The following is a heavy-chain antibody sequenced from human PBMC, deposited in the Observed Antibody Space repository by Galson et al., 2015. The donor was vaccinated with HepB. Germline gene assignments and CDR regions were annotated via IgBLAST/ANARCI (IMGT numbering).Heavy chain of an antibody. CDR2: ISSSSSYI. J-gene: IGHJ6*02. Sequence: SLRLSCAASGFTFSSYSMNWVRQAPGKGLEWVSSISSSSSYIYYADSVKGRFTISRDNAKNSLYLQMNSLRAEDTAVYYCARDATPQTLAAAGYYYYYGMDVWGQGTTVTVSS. V-gene: IGHV3-21*01. D-gene: IGHD6-13*01. CDR3: ARDATPQTLAAAGYYYYYGMDV. CDR1: GFTFSSYS.